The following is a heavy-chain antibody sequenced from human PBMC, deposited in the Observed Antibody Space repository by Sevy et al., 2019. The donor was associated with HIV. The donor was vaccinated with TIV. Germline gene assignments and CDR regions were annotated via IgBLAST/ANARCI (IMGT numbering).Heavy chain of an antibody. D-gene: IGHD4-4*01. CDR2: ISSSSSTI. J-gene: IGHJ6*02. CDR3: ARLEDSVTPIRGMDV. V-gene: IGHV3-48*01. Sequence: GGCLRLSCAASGFTFSSYSMNWVRQAPGKGLEWVSYISSSSSTIYYADSVKGRFTISRDNAKNSLYLQMNSLRAEDPAVYYCARLEDSVTPIRGMDVWGQGTTVTVSS. CDR1: GFTFSSYS.